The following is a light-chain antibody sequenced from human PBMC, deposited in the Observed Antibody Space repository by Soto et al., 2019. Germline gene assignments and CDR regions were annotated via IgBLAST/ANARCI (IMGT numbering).Light chain of an antibody. CDR3: QQYKNWPL. Sequence: ESVLTQSPGTLSLSPGEGATLSCWASQSISSNYLAWYQQKPGQAPRLLLYGASTRATGIPVRFSGSGFGTEFTLTISSLQSEDFAVYYCQQYKNWPLFGQGTRLEIK. V-gene: IGKV3-15*01. CDR2: GAS. J-gene: IGKJ5*01. CDR1: QSISSN.